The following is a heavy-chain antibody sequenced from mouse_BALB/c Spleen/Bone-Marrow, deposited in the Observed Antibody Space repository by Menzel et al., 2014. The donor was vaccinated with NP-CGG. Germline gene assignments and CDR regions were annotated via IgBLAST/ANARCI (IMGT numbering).Heavy chain of an antibody. CDR2: IWAGGSI. CDR1: GFSLXSYG. D-gene: IGHD1-1*01. V-gene: IGHV2-9*02. Sequence: VQGVESGPGLVAPSQSLSITCTVSGFSLXSYGVHWVRQPPGKGPEWLGVIWAGGSIIYNSALMSRLSISKDNSKSQVFLKMNSLQTDDTAMYYCASSYYSSSQFAYWGQGTLVTVSA. CDR3: ASSYYSSSQFAY. J-gene: IGHJ3*01.